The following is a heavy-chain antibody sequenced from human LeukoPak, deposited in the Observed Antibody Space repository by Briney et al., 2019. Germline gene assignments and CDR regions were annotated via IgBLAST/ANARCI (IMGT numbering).Heavy chain of an antibody. V-gene: IGHV4-34*01. CDR3: ATINSSSWPLQAVN. Sequence: SETLSLTCAVYGGSFSGYYWSWIRQPPGKGLEWIGEINHSGSTNYNPSLKSRVTISVDTSKNQFSLKLSSVTAADTAVYYCATINSSSWPLQAVNWGQGTLVTVSS. D-gene: IGHD6-13*01. CDR2: INHSGST. J-gene: IGHJ4*02. CDR1: GGSFSGYY.